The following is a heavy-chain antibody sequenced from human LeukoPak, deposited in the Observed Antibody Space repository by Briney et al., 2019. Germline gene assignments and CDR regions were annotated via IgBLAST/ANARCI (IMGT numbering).Heavy chain of an antibody. V-gene: IGHV3-23*01. CDR2: ISDSGTVT. CDR1: GFTFSSYA. J-gene: IGHJ4*02. Sequence: GGSLRLSCAGAGFTFSSYAMSWVRQAPGKGLEWVSSISDSGTVTWYADSVKGRFSISRDNSKNTQYLQMNSLRVEDTAIYYCAKTGQFVDWGQGSLVTVSS. CDR3: AKTGQFVD.